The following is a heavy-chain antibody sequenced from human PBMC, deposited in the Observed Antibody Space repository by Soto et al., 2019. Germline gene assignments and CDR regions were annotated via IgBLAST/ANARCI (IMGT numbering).Heavy chain of an antibody. D-gene: IGHD4-17*01. CDR2: IYHSGST. CDR3: VTDEDGNFFRY. V-gene: IGHV4-59*01. CDR1: GGSISSYY. Sequence: QVQLQESGPGLVKPSETLSLTCTVSGGSISSYYWSWIRQTAGKGLEWLAYIYHSGSTNYNPSHKGRGTISIDASRNQFSLKLTSVTAADTGIYSCVTDEDGNFFRYWGQGTLVTVSS. J-gene: IGHJ4*02.